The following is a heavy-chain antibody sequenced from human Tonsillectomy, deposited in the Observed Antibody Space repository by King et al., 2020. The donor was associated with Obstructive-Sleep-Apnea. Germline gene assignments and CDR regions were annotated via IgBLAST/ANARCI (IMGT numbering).Heavy chain of an antibody. D-gene: IGHD4-17*01. CDR1: GFTFSSYC. CDR2: ISSSSITI. CDR3: ARDLDYGDYDYYFDY. V-gene: IGHV3-48*04. Sequence: VQLVESGGGLVQPGGSLRLSCAASGFTFSSYCMNWVRQAPGKGLEWVSYISSSSITIYYADSVKGRFTISRDNAKNSLNLQMNSLRAEDTAVYYCARDLDYGDYDYYFDYWGQGTLVTVSS. J-gene: IGHJ4*02.